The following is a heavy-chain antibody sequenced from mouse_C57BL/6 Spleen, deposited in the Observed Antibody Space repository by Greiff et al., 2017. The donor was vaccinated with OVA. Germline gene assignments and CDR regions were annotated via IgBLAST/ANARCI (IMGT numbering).Heavy chain of an antibody. Sequence: VQLQQSGAELVRPGASVKLSCTATGFNFKDYYMHWVKQRPEQGLEWIGRIDPEDGDTEYAPKFQGKATMTADTSSNTAYLQLSSLTSEDTAVYYCTRGNYAGFADYWGQGTTLTVSS. CDR3: TRGNYAGFADY. CDR1: GFNFKDYY. D-gene: IGHD2-1*01. CDR2: IDPEDGDT. J-gene: IGHJ2*01. V-gene: IGHV14-1*01.